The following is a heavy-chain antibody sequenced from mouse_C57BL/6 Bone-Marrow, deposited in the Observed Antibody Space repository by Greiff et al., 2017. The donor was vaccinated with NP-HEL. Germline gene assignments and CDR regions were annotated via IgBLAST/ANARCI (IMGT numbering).Heavy chain of an antibody. CDR1: GFSLTSYG. Sequence: VKLMESGPGLVQPSQSLSITCTVSGFSLTSYGVHWVRQSPGKGLEWLGVIWSGGSTDYTAAFISRLSISKDNSKSQVFFKMNSLQADDTAIYYCASIRDPSYWYFDVWGTGTTVTVSS. CDR2: IWSGGST. V-gene: IGHV2-2*01. D-gene: IGHD1-1*01. CDR3: ASIRDPSYWYFDV. J-gene: IGHJ1*03.